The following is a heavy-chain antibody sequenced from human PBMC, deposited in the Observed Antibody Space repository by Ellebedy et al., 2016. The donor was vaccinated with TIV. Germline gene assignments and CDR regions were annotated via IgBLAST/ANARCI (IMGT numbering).Heavy chain of an antibody. CDR1: GLSVRSSGMR. CDR2: IDWDDDT. CDR3: ARISRDAFDI. Sequence: SGPTLVKPTQTLTLTCTLSGLSVRSSGMRVSWFRQPPGKALEWLARIDWDDDTFYNTSLKTRLTISKDTSKNQVVLTITVMEPVDTATYYCARISRDAFDIWGQGTMVIVSS. J-gene: IGHJ3*02. V-gene: IGHV2-70*04.